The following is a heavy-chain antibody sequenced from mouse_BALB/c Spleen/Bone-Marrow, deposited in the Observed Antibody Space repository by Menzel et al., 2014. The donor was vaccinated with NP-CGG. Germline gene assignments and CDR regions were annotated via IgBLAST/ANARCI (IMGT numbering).Heavy chain of an antibody. CDR2: INPYNDGT. V-gene: IGHV1-14*01. CDR3: AGDGNDGFAY. Sequence: VQLQQSGPELVKPGASVKMSCKASGYTFTSYVMHWVKQKPGQGLEWIGYINPYNDGTKYNEKFKGKATLTSDKSSSIEYMDLRSLTSEDSAVYYCAGDGNDGFAYWGQGTLVTVSA. CDR1: GYTFTSYV. J-gene: IGHJ3*01. D-gene: IGHD2-12*01.